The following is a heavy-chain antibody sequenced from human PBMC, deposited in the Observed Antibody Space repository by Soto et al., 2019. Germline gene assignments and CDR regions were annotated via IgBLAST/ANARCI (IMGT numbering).Heavy chain of an antibody. CDR1: GFTFSSYA. D-gene: IGHD6-19*01. J-gene: IGHJ4*02. Sequence: PGGSLRLSCAASGFTFSSYAMSWVRQAPGKGLEWVAVIWYSGSNKYYADSVKGRFTISRDDSKNALFLQMNSLKTEDTGLYYCATYSPRIGWYPLDSWGQGTLVTVSS. CDR3: ATYSPRIGWYPLDS. V-gene: IGHV3-33*08. CDR2: IWYSGSNK.